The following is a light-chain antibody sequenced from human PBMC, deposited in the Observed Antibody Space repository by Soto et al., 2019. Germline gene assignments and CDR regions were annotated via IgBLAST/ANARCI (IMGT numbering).Light chain of an antibody. V-gene: IGLV1-44*01. CDR3: AAWDDSLNGPV. J-gene: IGLJ2*01. CDR2: GSR. Sequence: QSVLSQSPSVSGTPGQRVTISCSGSNSTIGANSVNWYQQSPGAAPKLLIYGSRQRPSGVPDRFSASKSGTSASLAISGLQSEDEADYFCAAWDDSLNGPVFGGGTKLTVL. CDR1: NSTIGANS.